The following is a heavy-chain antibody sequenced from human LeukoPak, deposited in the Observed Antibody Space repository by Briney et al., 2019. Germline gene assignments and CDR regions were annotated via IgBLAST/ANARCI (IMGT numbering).Heavy chain of an antibody. CDR1: GFNLSSYS. J-gene: IGHJ3*02. D-gene: IGHD3-3*01. CDR2: ISSSSSYI. V-gene: IGHV3-21*01. CDR3: ARDLPITIPDAFDI. Sequence: GGSLRLSCATTGFNLSSYSMNWVRQAPGKGLEWVSSISSSSSYIYYADSVKGRFTISRDNAKNSLYLQMNSLRAEDTAVYYCARDLPITIPDAFDIWGQGTMVTVPS.